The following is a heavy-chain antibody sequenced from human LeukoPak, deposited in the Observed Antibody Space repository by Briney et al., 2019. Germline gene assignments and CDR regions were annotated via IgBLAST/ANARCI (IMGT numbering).Heavy chain of an antibody. CDR2: ISGDGGST. CDR3: AKVGYDSSGYYYRWYYYYGMDV. V-gene: IGHV3-43*02. CDR1: GFTFDDYA. J-gene: IGHJ6*02. Sequence: GGSLRLSCAASGFTFDDYAMHWVRQAPGKGLEWVSLISGDGGSTYYADSVKGRFTISRDNSKNSLYLLMNSLRTEDTALYYCAKVGYDSSGYYYRWYYYYGMDVWGQGTTVTVSS. D-gene: IGHD3-22*01.